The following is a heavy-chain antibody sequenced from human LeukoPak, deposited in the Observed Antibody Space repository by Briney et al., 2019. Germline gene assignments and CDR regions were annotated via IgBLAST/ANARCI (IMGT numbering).Heavy chain of an antibody. CDR1: GGTFSSYA. CDR3: ASLPARYCSSTSCHNWFDP. V-gene: IGHV1-69*05. Sequence: SVKVSCKASGGTFSSYAISWVRQAPGQGLEWMGGIIPILGTANYAQKFQGGVTITTDESTSTAYMELSSLRSEDTAVYYCASLPARYCSSTSCHNWFDPWGQGTLVTVSS. CDR2: IIPILGTA. D-gene: IGHD2-2*01. J-gene: IGHJ5*02.